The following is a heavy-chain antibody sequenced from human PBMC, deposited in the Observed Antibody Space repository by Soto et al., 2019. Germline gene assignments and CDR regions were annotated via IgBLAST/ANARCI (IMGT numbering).Heavy chain of an antibody. Sequence: QLQLQESGPGLVKPSQTLSLTCTASGGSISTGGYYWNWIRQQPGKGLEWIAYIYYNGATFYSPSLRGRITMSGDTSQNQFSLNLSSVTAADTAVYYCARGLVVPATGGRYWYFDLWGRGALVTVSS. CDR3: ARGLVVPATGGRYWYFDL. J-gene: IGHJ2*01. D-gene: IGHD2-2*01. V-gene: IGHV4-31*03. CDR1: GGSISTGGYY. CDR2: IYYNGAT.